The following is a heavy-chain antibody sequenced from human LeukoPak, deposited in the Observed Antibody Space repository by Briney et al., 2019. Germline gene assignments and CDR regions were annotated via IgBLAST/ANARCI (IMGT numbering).Heavy chain of an antibody. Sequence: GGSLRLSCEASGLSFTNYAMMWVRQAPGKGLQWISTLTGYGGAYYADSGEGRFIISRNISKNTMFLQMYSLRAEDTAVYYCAKGAAAGKVDWFDPWGQGTLVTVSS. CDR2: LTGYGGA. CDR1: GLSFTNYA. V-gene: IGHV3-23*01. D-gene: IGHD6-13*01. J-gene: IGHJ5*02. CDR3: AKGAAAGKVDWFDP.